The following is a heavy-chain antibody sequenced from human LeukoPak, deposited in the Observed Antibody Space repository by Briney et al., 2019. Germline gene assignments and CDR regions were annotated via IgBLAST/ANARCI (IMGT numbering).Heavy chain of an antibody. D-gene: IGHD1-7*01. CDR2: ISSSSSYI. J-gene: IGHJ3*02. V-gene: IGHV3-21*01. CDR3: ARERGPRTIRSYAFDI. CDR1: GFTFSSYS. Sequence: KTGGSLRLSCAASGFTFSSYSMNWVRQAPGKGLEWVSSISSSSSYIYYADSVKGRFTISRDNAKNSLYLQMNSLRAEDTAVYYCARERGPRTIRSYAFDIWGQGTMVTVSS.